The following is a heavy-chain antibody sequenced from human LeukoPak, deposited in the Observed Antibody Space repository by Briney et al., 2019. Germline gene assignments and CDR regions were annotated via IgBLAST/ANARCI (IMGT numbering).Heavy chain of an antibody. D-gene: IGHD6-19*01. CDR2: INKDGSKK. J-gene: IGHJ3*02. Sequence: GGSLRLSCASSGFNFSNDWMTWVRQAQGKGLEWVANINKDGSKKNYVDSVKGRFTISRDNSKNSLFLQMNSLRAEDTAIYYCARDTSPSSSSSYFDAFDMWGQGTMVTVSS. V-gene: IGHV3-7*01. CDR3: ARDTSPSSSSSYFDAFDM. CDR1: GFNFSNDW.